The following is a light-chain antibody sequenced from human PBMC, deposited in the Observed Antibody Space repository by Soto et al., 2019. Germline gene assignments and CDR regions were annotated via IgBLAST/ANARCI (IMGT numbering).Light chain of an antibody. CDR3: SSYTSSSTPP. V-gene: IGLV2-14*01. J-gene: IGLJ1*01. CDR2: DVS. CDR1: SSDVGGYNY. Sequence: QSALTQPASVSGSPGQSITISCTGTSSDVGGYNYVSWYQQHPGKAPKLMIYDVSNRPSGVSNRFSGSKSGNTASLTISGLQADDEADYYCSSYTSSSTPPFGTGTKVTVL.